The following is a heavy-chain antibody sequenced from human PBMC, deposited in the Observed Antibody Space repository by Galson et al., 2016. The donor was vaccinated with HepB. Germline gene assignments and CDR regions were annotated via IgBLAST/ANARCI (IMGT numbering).Heavy chain of an antibody. V-gene: IGHV4-61*02. J-gene: IGHJ4*02. CDR2: IYLSGST. Sequence: TLSLTCTVSGVSITSGSFYWSWIRQPAGKGLEWIVRIYLSGSTNYNPPLKSRVTISVDTSKNQFSLKLSSVTAADTAVYYCACSSGWYRPFDYWGQGTLVTVSS. CDR1: GVSITSGSFY. D-gene: IGHD6-19*01. CDR3: ACSSGWYRPFDY.